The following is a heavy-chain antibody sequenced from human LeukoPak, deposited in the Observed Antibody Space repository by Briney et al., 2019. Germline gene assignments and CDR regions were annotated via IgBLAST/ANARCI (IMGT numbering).Heavy chain of an antibody. V-gene: IGHV4-61*02. CDR3: ARERDGYNWAYDAFDI. CDR2: IYTSGST. CDR1: GGSISSGSYY. J-gene: IGHJ3*02. Sequence: PSETLSLTCTVSGGSISSGSYYWSWIRQPAGKGLEWIGRIYTSGSTNYNPSLKSRVTISVDTSKKQFSLKLSSVTAADTAVYYCARERDGYNWAYDAFDIWGQGTTVTVSS. D-gene: IGHD5-24*01.